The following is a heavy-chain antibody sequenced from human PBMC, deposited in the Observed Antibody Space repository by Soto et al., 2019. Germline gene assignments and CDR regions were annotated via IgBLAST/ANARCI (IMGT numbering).Heavy chain of an antibody. CDR1: GFTFSNIA. Sequence: GGSLRLSCTASGFTFSNIAMHWVRQAPGKGLEWVAAISYDGTYRPYADFARGRFTISRDNSQKTLYLQMNSLRPEDTALYYCATDRALGATLGAIDFWGQGTLVTVSS. V-gene: IGHV3-30-3*01. D-gene: IGHD1-26*01. CDR3: ATDRALGATLGAIDF. CDR2: ISYDGTYR. J-gene: IGHJ4*02.